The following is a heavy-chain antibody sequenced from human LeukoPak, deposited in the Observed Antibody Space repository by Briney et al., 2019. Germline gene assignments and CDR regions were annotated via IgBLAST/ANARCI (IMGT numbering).Heavy chain of an antibody. V-gene: IGHV1-2*06. D-gene: IGHD6-13*01. CDR2: INPNSGGT. CDR1: GYTFTGYY. Sequence: ASVKVSCKASGYTFTGYYMHWVRQAPGQGLEWMGRINPNSGGTNYAQKFQGRVTMTRDTSISTAYMELSRLRSDDTAVYYCARGNWYSSSQFDYWGQGTLVTVSS. J-gene: IGHJ4*02. CDR3: ARGNWYSSSQFDY.